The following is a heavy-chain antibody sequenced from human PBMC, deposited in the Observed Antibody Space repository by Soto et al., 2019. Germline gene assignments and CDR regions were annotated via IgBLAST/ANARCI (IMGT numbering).Heavy chain of an antibody. CDR1: GFTFSSYS. CDR3: ARGPNNWNDGDYFDY. CDR2: ISSSSSYI. Sequence: ESGGGLVKPGGSLRLSCAASGFTFSSYSMNWVRQAPGKGLEWVSSISSSSSYIYYADSVKGRFTISRDNAKNSLYLQMNSLRAEDTAVYYCARGPNNWNDGDYFDYWGQGTLVTVSS. J-gene: IGHJ4*02. D-gene: IGHD1-20*01. V-gene: IGHV3-21*01.